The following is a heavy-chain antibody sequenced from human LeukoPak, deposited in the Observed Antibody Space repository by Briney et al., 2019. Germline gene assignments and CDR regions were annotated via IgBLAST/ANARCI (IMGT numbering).Heavy chain of an antibody. CDR2: FDPEDGET. J-gene: IGHJ3*02. D-gene: IGHD1-1*01. CDR1: GYTLTELS. CDR3: ARDTRTGDAFDI. V-gene: IGHV1-24*01. Sequence: GASVKVSCKVSGYTLTELSMHWVRQAPGKGLEWMGGFDPEDGETIYAQKFQGRVTMTEDTSTDTAYMELSRLRSDDTAVYYCARDTRTGDAFDIWGQGTMVTVSS.